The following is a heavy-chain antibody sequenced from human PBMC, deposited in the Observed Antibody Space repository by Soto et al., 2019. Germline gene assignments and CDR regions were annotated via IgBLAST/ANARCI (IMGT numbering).Heavy chain of an antibody. J-gene: IGHJ5*02. V-gene: IGHV1-46*01. CDR1: GYTFTSYY. CDR2: INPSGGST. CDR3: ARDFRHCSGGSCYSGYWFDP. Sequence: SVKLSCKSSGYTFTSYYIHWVRQAPGQGLEWMGIINPSGGSTSYAQKFQGRVTMTRDTSTSTVYMELSSLRSEDTAVYYCARDFRHCSGGSCYSGYWFDPWGQGTLVTVSS. D-gene: IGHD2-15*01.